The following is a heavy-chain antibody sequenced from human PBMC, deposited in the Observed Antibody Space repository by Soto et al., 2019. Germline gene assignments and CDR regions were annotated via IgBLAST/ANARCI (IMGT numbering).Heavy chain of an antibody. D-gene: IGHD3-16*02. J-gene: IGHJ6*02. V-gene: IGHV3-30*03. CDR3: ARRQVVITFGGVIVRNYYYGMDV. Sequence: GGSLRLSCAASGFTFSDYGMHWVRQAPGKGLEWVADISFDGSDNYYADSVKGRFTISRDNSKNTLYLQMNSLRAEDTAVYYCARRQVVITFGGVIVRNYYYGMDVRGQGTTVTVSS. CDR1: GFTFSDYG. CDR2: ISFDGSDN.